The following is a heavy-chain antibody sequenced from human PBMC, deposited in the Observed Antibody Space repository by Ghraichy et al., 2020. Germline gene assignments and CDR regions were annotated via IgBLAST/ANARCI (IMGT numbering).Heavy chain of an antibody. CDR2: ISSSSSYI. V-gene: IGHV3-21*01. J-gene: IGHJ4*02. Sequence: GGSLRLSCAASGFTFSSYSMNWVRQAPGKGLEWVSSISSSSSYIYYADSVKGRFTISRDNAKNSLYLQMNSLRAEDTAVYYCARVILTGRFVDYWGQGTLVTVSS. D-gene: IGHD3-9*01. CDR1: GFTFSSYS. CDR3: ARVILTGRFVDY.